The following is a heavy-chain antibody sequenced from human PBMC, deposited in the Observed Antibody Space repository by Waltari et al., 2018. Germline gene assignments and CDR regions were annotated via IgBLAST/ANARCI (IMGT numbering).Heavy chain of an antibody. V-gene: IGHV3-7*01. CDR1: GFSSDW. Sequence: EVQLVESGGGLVQPGGSLRLSWEDSGFSSDWMDWVRQAPGKGLQWVANINEDGGEKYYLGSVKGRFTISRDNAKKLVYLEMNSLRAEDTAIYYCSKRLEIWGRGTMVAVSS. J-gene: IGHJ3*02. CDR2: INEDGGEK. CDR3: SKRLEI.